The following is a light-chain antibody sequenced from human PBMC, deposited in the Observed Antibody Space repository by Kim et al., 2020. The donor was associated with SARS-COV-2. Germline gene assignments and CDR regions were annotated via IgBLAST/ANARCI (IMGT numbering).Light chain of an antibody. CDR3: QQSYSSPPYT. CDR1: QRIASY. J-gene: IGKJ2*01. V-gene: IGKV1-39*01. Sequence: DIQMTQSPSSLSASVGDRVTITCRASQRIASYLNWYQQKPGKAPKLLIYAASTLQSGVPSRFSGSGSGTDFTLTISSLQPEDFATYYCQQSYSSPPYTFGQGTKLEI. CDR2: AAS.